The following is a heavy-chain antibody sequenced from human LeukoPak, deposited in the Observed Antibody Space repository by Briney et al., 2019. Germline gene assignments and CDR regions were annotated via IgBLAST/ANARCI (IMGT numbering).Heavy chain of an antibody. CDR3: ARDFRKGSSWYVGGY. CDR2: IYTSGST. Sequence: PSQTLSLTCTVSGGSISSGSYYWSWIRQPAGKGLEWIGRIYTSGSTNYNPSLKSRVTISVDTSKNQFSLKLSSVTAADTAVYYCARDFRKGSSWYVGGYWGQGTLVTVSS. V-gene: IGHV4-61*02. J-gene: IGHJ4*02. D-gene: IGHD6-13*01. CDR1: GGSISSGSYY.